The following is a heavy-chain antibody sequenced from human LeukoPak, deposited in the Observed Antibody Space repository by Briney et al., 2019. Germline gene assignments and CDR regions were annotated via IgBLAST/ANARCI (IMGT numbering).Heavy chain of an antibody. CDR1: GGSISSSSYY. Sequence: SETLSLTCTVSGGSISSSSYYWGWIRQPPGRGLEFIGYIYNSGTTFYNPSLKSRVTISIDPSKNQFSLKLRSVTAADSAVYYCARDAIGYCTNGDCRNWFDPWGQGTLVTVSS. D-gene: IGHD2-8*01. J-gene: IGHJ5*02. CDR3: ARDAIGYCTNGDCRNWFDP. CDR2: IYNSGTT. V-gene: IGHV4-39*07.